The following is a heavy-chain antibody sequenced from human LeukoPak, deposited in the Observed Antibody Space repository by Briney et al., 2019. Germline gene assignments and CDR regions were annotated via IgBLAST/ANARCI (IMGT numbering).Heavy chain of an antibody. CDR3: AVARYSSVCYGAFDM. CDR2: ISCSSANI. J-gene: IGHJ3*02. CDR1: GFTFDAYA. D-gene: IGHD6-19*01. V-gene: IGHV3-9*01. Sequence: GGSLRLSCAASGFTFDAYAMLWVRQAPGKGLEWVSGISCSSANIDYADAVKVQIPMTRDNDTYYLYLQMQSLRATAADLYVYAVARYSSVCYGAFDMWGQGTMVTVST.